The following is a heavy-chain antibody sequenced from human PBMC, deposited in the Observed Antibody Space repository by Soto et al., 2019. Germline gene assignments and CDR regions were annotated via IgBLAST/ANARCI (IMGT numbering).Heavy chain of an antibody. Sequence: GGSLGLSCAASGFTFSSYPLTWVRQAPVRGLEWVSAISTGGASTYYAESVKGRLTISRDNSKNTLFLQMNSLTAEDMAIYYCARVSLRGRYRNSDCSGQGSLVTVSS. CDR3: ARVSLRGRYRNSDC. CDR2: ISTGGAST. CDR1: GFTFSSYP. V-gene: IGHV3-23*01. D-gene: IGHD1-26*01. J-gene: IGHJ4*02.